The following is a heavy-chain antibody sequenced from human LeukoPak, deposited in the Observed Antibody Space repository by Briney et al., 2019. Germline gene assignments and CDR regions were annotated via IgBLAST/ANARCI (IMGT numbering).Heavy chain of an antibody. J-gene: IGHJ4*02. CDR3: VRDWGYDSSGYWQKYFDS. D-gene: IGHD3-22*01. V-gene: IGHV3-74*01. Sequence: GGSLRLSCTGSGFTFGDYVMHWVRQAPGKGLVWVSRINHDGSSTNYADSVKGRFTISRDNAKNTLHLQMNSLRAEDTAVYYCVRDWGYDSSGYWQKYFDSWGQGTLVTVSS. CDR2: INHDGSST. CDR1: GFTFGDYV.